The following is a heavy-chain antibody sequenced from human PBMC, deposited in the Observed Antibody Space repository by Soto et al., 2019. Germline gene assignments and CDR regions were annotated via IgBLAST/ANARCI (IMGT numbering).Heavy chain of an antibody. J-gene: IGHJ4*02. CDR1: GFSFSSSW. D-gene: IGHD3-9*01. CDR3: ARDQLTDTLDY. Sequence: EVQLVESRGGLVQPGGSLRLSCAASGFSFSSSWMSWVRQAPGKGLEWVANIKQDGSEKYYVDSVKGRFTISRDNAKNSLYLQMNSLRAEDTAVYYCARDQLTDTLDYWGQGTLVTVSS. CDR2: IKQDGSEK. V-gene: IGHV3-7*01.